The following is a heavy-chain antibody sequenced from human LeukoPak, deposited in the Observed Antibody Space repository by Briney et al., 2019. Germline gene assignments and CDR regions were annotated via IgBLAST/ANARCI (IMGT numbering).Heavy chain of an antibody. D-gene: IGHD2-15*01. CDR3: ARDLGQDSFDI. Sequence: PGGSLRLSCAASGFTVSSIHMSWVRQAPGEGLEWVSVIYSGGNTYYADSVKGRFTISRDNSKNTLYLQMNNLRAEDTAVYYCARDLGQDSFDIWGQGTKVTVSS. CDR1: GFTVSSIH. CDR2: IYSGGNT. J-gene: IGHJ3*02. V-gene: IGHV3-53*01.